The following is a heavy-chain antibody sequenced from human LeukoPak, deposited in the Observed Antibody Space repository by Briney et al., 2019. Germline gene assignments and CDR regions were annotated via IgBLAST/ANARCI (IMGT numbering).Heavy chain of an antibody. J-gene: IGHJ4*02. V-gene: IGHV3-11*01. D-gene: IGHD4/OR15-4a*01. CDR1: GFSFSDSY. CDR3: GRDPDYGDPY. Sequence: GGSLRLSCSASGFSFSDSYMSWFRLSPEKGLEWIAYITSSGTTTEYADSVKGRFTISRVNAKNSLYLQMNRLRPEDTAVYYCGRDPDYGDPYWGQGTLVTVSS. CDR2: ITSSGTTT.